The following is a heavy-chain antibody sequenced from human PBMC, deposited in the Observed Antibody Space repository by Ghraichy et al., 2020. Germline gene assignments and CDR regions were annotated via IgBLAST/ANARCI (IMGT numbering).Heavy chain of an antibody. D-gene: IGHD3-9*01. CDR2: IVHSGST. CDR3: ARGSPYYDVLTGYYFQPRAFDI. Sequence: ESLNISCAVYVGSFNSRYWSWIRQPPGKGLQWIGEIVHSGSTNYNPSLKSRVTISVDTSKNQFSLKLSSMTAADTAVYYCARGSPYYDVLTGYYFQPRAFDIWGQGTMVTVSS. J-gene: IGHJ3*02. V-gene: IGHV4-34*01. CDR1: VGSFNSRY.